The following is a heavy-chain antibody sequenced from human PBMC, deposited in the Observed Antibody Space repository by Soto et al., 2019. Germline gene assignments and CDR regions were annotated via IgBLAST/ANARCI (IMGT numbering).Heavy chain of an antibody. Sequence: PGGSLRLSCAASGFTFSSYAMSWVRQAPGKGLEWVSAISGSGGSTYYADSVKGRFTISRDNSKNTLYLQMNSLRAEDTAVYYCAKDPFYDSSGSLFDYWGQGTLVTVSS. CDR3: AKDPFYDSSGSLFDY. V-gene: IGHV3-23*01. J-gene: IGHJ4*02. CDR2: ISGSGGST. CDR1: GFTFSSYA. D-gene: IGHD3-22*01.